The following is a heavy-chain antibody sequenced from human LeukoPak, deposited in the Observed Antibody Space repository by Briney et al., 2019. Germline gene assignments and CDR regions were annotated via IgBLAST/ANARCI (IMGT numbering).Heavy chain of an antibody. D-gene: IGHD2-15*01. V-gene: IGHV3-7*01. Sequence: GGSLRLSCAASGFSFSAYWMTWVRQAPGTGLEWVANINPAGTETYYVDPVKGRFTISRDNAKNLLYLHMNSLRAEDTAVYYCARFGYVAAVDLWGQGTLVTVSS. CDR1: GFSFSAYW. J-gene: IGHJ4*02. CDR3: ARFGYVAAVDL. CDR2: INPAGTET.